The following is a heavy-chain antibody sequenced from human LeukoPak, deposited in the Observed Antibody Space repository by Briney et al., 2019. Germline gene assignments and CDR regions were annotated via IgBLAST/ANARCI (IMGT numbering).Heavy chain of an antibody. CDR1: GGSISSYY. CDR3: ARHDGSTSWRDAFDI. V-gene: IGHV4-59*08. CDR2: IYYSGST. J-gene: IGHJ3*02. Sequence: SSETLSLTCTVSGGSISSYYWSWIRQPPGKGLEWIGYIYYSGSTNYNPSLKSRVTISVDTSKNQFSLKLSSVTAAGTAVYYCARHDGSTSWRDAFDIWGQGTMVTVPS. D-gene: IGHD2-2*01.